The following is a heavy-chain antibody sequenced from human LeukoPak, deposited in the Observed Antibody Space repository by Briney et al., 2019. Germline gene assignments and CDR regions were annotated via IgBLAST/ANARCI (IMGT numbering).Heavy chain of an antibody. Sequence: PGGSLRLSCAASGFTFSSYEMNWVRQAPGKGLEWVSYISSSGSTIYYADSVKGRFTISRDNAKNSLYLQMNSLRAEDTALYYCSTGPRSLPYWGPGTLVTVSS. V-gene: IGHV3-48*03. D-gene: IGHD4-23*01. CDR2: ISSSGSTI. J-gene: IGHJ4*01. CDR3: STGPRSLPY. CDR1: GFTFSSYE.